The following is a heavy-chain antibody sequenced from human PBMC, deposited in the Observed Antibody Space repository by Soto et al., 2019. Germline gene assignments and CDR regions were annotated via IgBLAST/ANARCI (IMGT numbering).Heavy chain of an antibody. D-gene: IGHD5-12*01. J-gene: IGHJ4*02. CDR1: GFTFSSYG. CDR2: IWYDGSNK. V-gene: IGHV3-33*01. Sequence: PGGSLRLSCAASGFTFSSYGMHWVRQAPGKGLEWVAVIWYDGSNKYYADSVKGRFTISRDNSKNTLYLQMNSLRAEDTAVYYCARGWYRVDIVATISTLFDYWGQGTLVTVSS. CDR3: ARGWYRVDIVATISTLFDY.